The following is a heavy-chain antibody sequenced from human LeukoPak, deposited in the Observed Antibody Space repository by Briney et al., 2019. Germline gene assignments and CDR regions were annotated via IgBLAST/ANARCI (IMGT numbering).Heavy chain of an antibody. V-gene: IGHV1-2*02. J-gene: IGHJ5*02. CDR3: ARRGGIAVADMNWFDP. CDR1: GYSFTDYH. Sequence: ASLKVSCRPSGYSFTDYHMHWVPQAPGQGREWMGWINPDSGGTNSAQKFQGRVTMTRDTSISTAYMELSRLRSDDTAVYYCARRGGIAVADMNWFDPWGQGTLVTVSS. CDR2: INPDSGGT. D-gene: IGHD6-13*01.